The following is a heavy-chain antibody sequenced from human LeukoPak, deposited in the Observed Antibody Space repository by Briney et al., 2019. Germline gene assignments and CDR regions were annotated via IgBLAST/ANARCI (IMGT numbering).Heavy chain of an antibody. D-gene: IGHD1-20*01. V-gene: IGHV4-59*08. CDR3: ARLNWNPWSQYYYYGMDV. J-gene: IGHJ6*02. CDR1: GGSISSYY. Sequence: SETLSLTCTVSGGSISSYYWSWIRQPPGKGLEWIGYIYYSGSTNYNPSLKSRVTISVDTSKNQFSLKLSSVTAADTAVYYCARLNWNPWSQYYYYGMDVWGQGTTVTVSS. CDR2: IYYSGST.